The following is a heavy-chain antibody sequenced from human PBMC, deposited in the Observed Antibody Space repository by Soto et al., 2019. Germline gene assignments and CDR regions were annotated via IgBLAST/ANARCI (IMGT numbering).Heavy chain of an antibody. CDR1: GFTFSSYG. CDR2: ISYDGSNK. D-gene: IGHD3-10*01. Sequence: PGGSLRLSCAASGFTFSSYGMHWVRQAPGKGLEWVAVISYDGSNKYYADSVKGRFTISRDNSKNTLYLQMNSLRAEDTAVYYCAKVQGEDGMDVWGQGTTVTVSS. CDR3: AKVQGEDGMDV. V-gene: IGHV3-30*18. J-gene: IGHJ6*02.